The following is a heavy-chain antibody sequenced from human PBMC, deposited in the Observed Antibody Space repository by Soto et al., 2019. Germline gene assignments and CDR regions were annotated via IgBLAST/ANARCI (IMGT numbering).Heavy chain of an antibody. Sequence: QEQLVESGGGVVRPGKSLRLSCEASGFNFTYNAMHWVRQAPGKGLEWVAVISFNGRKKFYARSVKGRFTISRDNSNNTLYLQINNLRPGDTAVYYCARDWLLRDDILTPSWNFNLWGQGTLVTAS. V-gene: IGHV3-30*04. D-gene: IGHD3-9*01. J-gene: IGHJ2*01. CDR1: GFNFTYNA. CDR3: ARDWLLRDDILTPSWNFNL. CDR2: ISFNGRKK.